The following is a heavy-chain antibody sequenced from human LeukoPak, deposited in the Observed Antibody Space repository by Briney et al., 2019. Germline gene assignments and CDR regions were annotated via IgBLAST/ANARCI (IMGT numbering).Heavy chain of an antibody. Sequence: YYXXXIRQPXXXXLEWIGYIYYSGSTNYNPSLKSRVTISVDTSKNQFSLKLSSVTAADTAVYYCARLPSNWAHFDYWGQGTLVTVSS. CDR2: IYYSGST. CDR3: ARLPSNWAHFDY. D-gene: IGHD7-27*01. V-gene: IGHV4-59*08. J-gene: IGHJ4*02. CDR1: YY.